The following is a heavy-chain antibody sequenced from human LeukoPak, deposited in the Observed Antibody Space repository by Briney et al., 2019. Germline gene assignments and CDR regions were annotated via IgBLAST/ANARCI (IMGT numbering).Heavy chain of an antibody. Sequence: AGGSLRLSFAASGFTFDDYAMHWVRQAPGKGLEWVSLISWDGGSTYYADSVKGRFTISRDNSKNSLYLQMNSLRAEDTALYYCAKATDPSYGMDVWGQGTTVTVSS. V-gene: IGHV3-43D*03. CDR1: GFTFDDYA. J-gene: IGHJ6*02. CDR2: ISWDGGST. CDR3: AKATDPSYGMDV.